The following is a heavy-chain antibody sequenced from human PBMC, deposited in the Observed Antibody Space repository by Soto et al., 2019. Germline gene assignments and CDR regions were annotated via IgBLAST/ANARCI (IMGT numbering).Heavy chain of an antibody. CDR2: ISSSSSTI. Sequence: EVQLVESGGGLVQPGGSLRLSCAASGFTFSSYSMNWVRQAPGKGLEWVSYISSSSSTIYYADSVKGRFTISRDNAKNAVYLQMNSLRGEDTAVYYCAGQGGSRLNRFDPWGQGTLVTVSS. D-gene: IGHD6-13*01. J-gene: IGHJ5*02. V-gene: IGHV3-48*01. CDR1: GFTFSSYS. CDR3: AGQGGSRLNRFDP.